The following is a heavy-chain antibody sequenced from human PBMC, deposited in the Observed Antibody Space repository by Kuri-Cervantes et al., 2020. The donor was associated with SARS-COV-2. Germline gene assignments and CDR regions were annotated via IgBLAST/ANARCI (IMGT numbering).Heavy chain of an antibody. D-gene: IGHD3-22*01. CDR2: INPNSGGT. CDR1: GYTFTGYY. J-gene: IGHJ5*02. Sequence: ASVKVSCKASGYTFTGYYMHWVRQAPGQGLEWMGWINPNSGGTNCAQKFQGRVTMTRDTSISTAYMELSRLRSDDTAVYYCARDGEYYYDSSGYFNWFDPWGQGTLVTVSS. V-gene: IGHV1-2*02. CDR3: ARDGEYYYDSSGYFNWFDP.